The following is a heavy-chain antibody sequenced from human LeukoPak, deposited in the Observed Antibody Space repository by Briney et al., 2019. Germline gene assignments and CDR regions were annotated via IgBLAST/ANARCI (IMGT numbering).Heavy chain of an antibody. D-gene: IGHD3-10*01. J-gene: IGHJ6*03. Sequence: SVTVSCKASGCTFSSYAISWVRPAPGQGLEWMGRIIPILCTANYAQKFQGRVTITTDESKNTAYLELTSLRSYDPAVFSCSRRLLWFGARYYYMDVWGKGTTVTVSS. CDR2: IIPILCTA. CDR3: SRRLLWFGARYYYMDV. CDR1: GCTFSSYA. V-gene: IGHV1-69*11.